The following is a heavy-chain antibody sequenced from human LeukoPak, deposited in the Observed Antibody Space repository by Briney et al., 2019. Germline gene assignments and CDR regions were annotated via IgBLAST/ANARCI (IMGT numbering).Heavy chain of an antibody. J-gene: IGHJ3*02. CDR1: GFTFSSYA. D-gene: IGHD3-22*01. CDR2: ISGSGGST. Sequence: GGSLRLSCAASGFTFSSYAMSWVRQAPGKGLEWVSAISGSGGSTYYADSVKGRFTISRDNSKNTLYLQMNSLRAEDTAVYYCAEVDYYDSSAYYSVGAFDIWGQGTMVTVSS. V-gene: IGHV3-23*01. CDR3: AEVDYYDSSAYYSVGAFDI.